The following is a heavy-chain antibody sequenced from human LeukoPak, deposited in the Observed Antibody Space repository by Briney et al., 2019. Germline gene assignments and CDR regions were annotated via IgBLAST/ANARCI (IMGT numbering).Heavy chain of an antibody. CDR3: ARDGSFDYVWGSIYYFDY. D-gene: IGHD3-16*01. Sequence: QSGGSLRLSCAASGFTFSNYWMHWVRQAPGKGLVWVSSINSDGSSTSYADSVKGRFTISRDNAKNTLYLQMNSLRAEDTAVYYCARDGSFDYVWGSIYYFDYWGQGSLVTVSS. CDR1: GFTFSNYW. V-gene: IGHV3-74*01. J-gene: IGHJ4*02. CDR2: INSDGSST.